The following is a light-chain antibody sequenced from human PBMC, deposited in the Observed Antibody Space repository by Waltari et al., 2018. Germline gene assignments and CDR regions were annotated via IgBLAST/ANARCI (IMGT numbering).Light chain of an antibody. CDR2: EVT. Sequence: QSALTQPPSASGSPGQSVTISCTGTSSDVGGYEYVSWYQHHPGKAPKLIVYEVTQRPSGVPDGFSGSKSGNTASLTVSGLQAEDEAEYYCSSYARGNAVVFGGGTRLTVL. CDR1: SSDVGGYEY. CDR3: SSYARGNAVV. V-gene: IGLV2-8*01. J-gene: IGLJ2*01.